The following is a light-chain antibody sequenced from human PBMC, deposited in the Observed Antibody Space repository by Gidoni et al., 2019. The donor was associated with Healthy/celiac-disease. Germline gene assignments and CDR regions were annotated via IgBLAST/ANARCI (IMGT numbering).Light chain of an antibody. V-gene: IGKV1-39*01. J-gene: IGKJ3*01. CDR3: QQSYSTLS. CDR1: QSISSY. Sequence: DIQPTQSPSSLSASVGSRLTITCRPSQSISSYLNWYQQKPGKAPKLLIYAATSLQSVVPSRFSGSGAGTDFTLTSSRLQPEDVATYYCQQSYSTLSFGPGTKVDIK. CDR2: AAT.